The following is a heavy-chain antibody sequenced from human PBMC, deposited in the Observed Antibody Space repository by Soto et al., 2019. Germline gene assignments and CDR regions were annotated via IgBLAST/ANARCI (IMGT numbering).Heavy chain of an antibody. Sequence: SETLSLTCTVSGGSISNYYWSWIRQAPGKGLEWIGYIYYTTNYNPSLKSRVIISADTSKNQISLKLTSVTAADTAVYYCARTSPVAGGFDYWGQGTLVTVSS. V-gene: IGHV4-59*01. CDR3: ARTSPVAGGFDY. CDR1: GGSISNYY. J-gene: IGHJ4*02. D-gene: IGHD6-19*01. CDR2: IYYTT.